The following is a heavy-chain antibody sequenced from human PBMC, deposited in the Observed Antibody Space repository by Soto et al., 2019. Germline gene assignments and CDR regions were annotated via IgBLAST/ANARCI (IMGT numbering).Heavy chain of an antibody. Sequence: ELQLVESGGGLVQPGGALRLSCAASGFKFSRYWMPWVRQAPGKGLLWVSRIYSDGSSTRYADSVKGRFTISRENAKNTPYLQMNSLRAEDTAVYYCARRRGSSGWKTNFAYGGKGTLVTVSS. D-gene: IGHD6-19*01. CDR1: GFKFSRYW. CDR3: ARRRGSSGWKTNFAY. V-gene: IGHV3-74*01. J-gene: IGHJ4*02. CDR2: IYSDGSST.